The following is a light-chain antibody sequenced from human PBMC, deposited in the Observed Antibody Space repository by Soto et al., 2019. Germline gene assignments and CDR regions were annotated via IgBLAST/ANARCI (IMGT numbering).Light chain of an antibody. CDR1: SSDIGAGYD. CDR3: QSFDSSLSGAV. CDR2: GNS. J-gene: IGLJ3*02. Sequence: QSVLTQPPSVSGAPGQRVTISCTGSSSDIGAGYDVHWYQQLPGTAPKLLIYGNSNRPSGVPDRFSGSKSGTSASLAITGLRAEDEAHYYCQSFDSSLSGAVFGGGTKLTVL. V-gene: IGLV1-40*01.